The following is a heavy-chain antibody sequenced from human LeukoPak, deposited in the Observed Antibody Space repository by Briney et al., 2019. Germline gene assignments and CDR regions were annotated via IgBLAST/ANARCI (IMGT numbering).Heavy chain of an antibody. J-gene: IGHJ6*02. CDR2: IYHSGST. D-gene: IGHD2-15*01. CDR1: GGSISSSSYY. Sequence: SETLSLTCTVSGGSISSSSYYWGGIRQPPGKGLEWIGSIYHSGSTYYNPSLKSRVTISVDTSKNQFSLKLRSVTAADTAVYYCAEIGGSGTSAYYGMDVWGQGTTVTVSS. V-gene: IGHV4-39*07. CDR3: AEIGGSGTSAYYGMDV.